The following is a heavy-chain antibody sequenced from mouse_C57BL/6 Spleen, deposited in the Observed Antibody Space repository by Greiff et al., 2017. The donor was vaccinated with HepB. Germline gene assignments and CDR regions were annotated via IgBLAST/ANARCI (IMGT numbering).Heavy chain of an antibody. V-gene: IGHV1-80*01. CDR2: IYHGDGDT. Sequence: VQLQQSGAELVKPGASVKISCKASGYAFSSYWMNWVKQRPGKGLEWIGQIYHGDGDTNYNGKFKGKATLTADKSSSTAYMQLSSLTSEDFAVYFCARAMHGYYYPLFDYWGQGTTLTVSS. D-gene: IGHD2-3*01. CDR1: GYAFSSYW. CDR3: ARAMHGYYYPLFDY. J-gene: IGHJ2*01.